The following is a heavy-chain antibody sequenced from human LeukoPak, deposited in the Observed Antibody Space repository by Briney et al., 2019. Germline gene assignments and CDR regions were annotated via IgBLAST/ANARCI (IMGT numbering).Heavy chain of an antibody. D-gene: IGHD3-3*01. V-gene: IGHV1-8*01. CDR2: MNLNSGNT. CDR1: GYTFTSYD. J-gene: IGHJ6*03. Sequence: ASVKLSCKASGYTFTSYDINWVRQATGQGLEWMGWMNLNSGNTGYAQKFQGRVTMTRNTSISTAYMELSSLRSEDTAVYYCARGAYDFWAPSHYYYYYMDVWGKGTTVTVSS. CDR3: ARGAYDFWAPSHYYYYYMDV.